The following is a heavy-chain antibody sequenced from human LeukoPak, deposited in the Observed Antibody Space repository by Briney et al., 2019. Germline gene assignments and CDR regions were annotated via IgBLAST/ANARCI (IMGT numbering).Heavy chain of an antibody. Sequence: GGSLRLSCAASGFTFNGYEMNWVRQAPGKGLEWLSFISSSGSIIYYADSMKGRFTISRDNAKNSLYLQMNSLRAEDTAVYYCARGQYTSDWYYFDYWGQGTLVTVSS. CDR2: ISSSGSII. CDR3: ARGQYTSDWYYFDY. CDR1: GFTFNGYE. D-gene: IGHD6-19*01. J-gene: IGHJ4*02. V-gene: IGHV3-48*03.